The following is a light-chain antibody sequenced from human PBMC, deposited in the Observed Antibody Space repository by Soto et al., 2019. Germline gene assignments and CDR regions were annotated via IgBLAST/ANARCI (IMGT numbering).Light chain of an antibody. CDR1: QSVSGSY. V-gene: IGKV3-20*01. Sequence: EIVLTQSPGTLSLSPGERATLSCRASQSVSGSYLAWYQQRPGQAPRLLIYGASTRATGIPDRFSGSGSGTDFTLTISRLEPEDFVVYYCQQYGSSHTFGQGTKLEIK. J-gene: IGKJ2*01. CDR3: QQYGSSHT. CDR2: GAS.